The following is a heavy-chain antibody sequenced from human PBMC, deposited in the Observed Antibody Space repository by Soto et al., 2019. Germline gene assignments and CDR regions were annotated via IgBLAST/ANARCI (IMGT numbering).Heavy chain of an antibody. CDR3: AKDYQGGTGTTALDH. V-gene: IGHV3-33*06. CDR1: GFTFSSYG. CDR2: IWYDGSNK. Sequence: GGSLRLSCAASGFTFSSYGMHWVRQAPGKGLEWVAVIWYDGSNKYYADSVKGRFTISRDNSKNTLYLQMSSLREEDTAFYFCAKDYQGGTGTTALDHWGQGTLVTVSS. J-gene: IGHJ1*01. D-gene: IGHD1-1*01.